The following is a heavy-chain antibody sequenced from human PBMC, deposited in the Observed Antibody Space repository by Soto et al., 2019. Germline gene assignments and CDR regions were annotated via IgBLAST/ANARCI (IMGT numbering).Heavy chain of an antibody. CDR3: ARVGGQLFGDHGMDV. V-gene: IGHV1-8*01. CDR1: GYTFTTYE. D-gene: IGHD3-10*01. Sequence: QVQLVQSGAEVKKPGASVKVSCKASGYTFTTYEINWVRQVPGQGLEWMGWMSPSSGNTGYVDQFRGRVTMTSTTSVTTAYMELSSLRSEDTAVYYCARVGGQLFGDHGMDVWGQGTTVTVSS. J-gene: IGHJ6*02. CDR2: MSPSSGNT.